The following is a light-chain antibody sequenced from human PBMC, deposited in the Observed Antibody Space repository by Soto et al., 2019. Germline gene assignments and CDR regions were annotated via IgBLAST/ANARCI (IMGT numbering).Light chain of an antibody. Sequence: DIQMTQSPSSLSASVGDRVTITCRASQTIRSYLIWYQQTPGRAPKLLIYAASSLQGGVPSRFSGSGSGTDFTLTISSLQPEDFATFYCQQTYSTPSTWTFGQGTKVEIK. V-gene: IGKV1-39*01. CDR1: QTIRSY. CDR3: QQTYSTPSTWT. J-gene: IGKJ1*01. CDR2: AAS.